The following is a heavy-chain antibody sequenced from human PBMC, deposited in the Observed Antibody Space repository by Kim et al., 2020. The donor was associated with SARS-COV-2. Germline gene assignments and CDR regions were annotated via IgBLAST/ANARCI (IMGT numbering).Heavy chain of an antibody. CDR2: IKSKTDGGTT. Sequence: GGSLRLSCAASGFTFSNAWMSWVRQAPGKGLEWVGRIKSKTDGGTTDYAAPVKGRFTISRDDSKNTLYLQMNSLKTEDTAVYYCTTFLSYTSGYDAFDIWGQGTMVTVSS. V-gene: IGHV3-15*01. CDR1: GFTFSNAW. CDR3: TTFLSYTSGYDAFDI. D-gene: IGHD5-12*01. J-gene: IGHJ3*02.